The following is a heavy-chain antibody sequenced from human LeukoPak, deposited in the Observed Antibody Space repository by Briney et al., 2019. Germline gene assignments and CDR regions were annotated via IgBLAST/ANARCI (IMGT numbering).Heavy chain of an antibody. Sequence: GGSLRLSCAASGFTFDDYAMHWVRQAPGKGLEWVSGISWNSGSIGYADSVKGRFTISRDNAKNSLHLQMNSLRAEDTALYYCAKDMGGGRLVRFYFDYWGQGTLVTVSS. V-gene: IGHV3-9*01. CDR3: AKDMGGGRLVRFYFDY. D-gene: IGHD6-19*01. CDR2: ISWNSGSI. J-gene: IGHJ4*02. CDR1: GFTFDDYA.